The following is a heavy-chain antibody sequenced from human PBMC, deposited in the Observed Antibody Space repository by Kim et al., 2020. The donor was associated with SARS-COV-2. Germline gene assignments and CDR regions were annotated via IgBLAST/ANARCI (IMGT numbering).Heavy chain of an antibody. CDR1: GYTFTSYG. CDR2: ISAYNGNT. CDR3: AREYGGMVRGLRRGMDV. J-gene: IGHJ6*02. V-gene: IGHV1-18*01. Sequence: ASVKVSCKASGYTFTSYGISWVRQAPGQGLEWMGWISAYNGNTNYAQKLQGRVTMTTDTSTSTAYMELRSLRSDDTAVYYCAREYGGMVRGLRRGMDVWGQGTTVTVSS. D-gene: IGHD3-10*01.